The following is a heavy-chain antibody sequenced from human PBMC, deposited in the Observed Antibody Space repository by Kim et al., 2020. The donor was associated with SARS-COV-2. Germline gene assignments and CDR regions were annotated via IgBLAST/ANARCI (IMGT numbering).Heavy chain of an antibody. CDR3: AKDPTIFGVGYYFDY. J-gene: IGHJ4*02. D-gene: IGHD3-3*01. V-gene: IGHV3-23*01. Sequence: DPVKGRFTISRDNSKNTLYLQMNSLRAEDTAVYYCAKDPTIFGVGYYFDYWGQGTLVTVSS.